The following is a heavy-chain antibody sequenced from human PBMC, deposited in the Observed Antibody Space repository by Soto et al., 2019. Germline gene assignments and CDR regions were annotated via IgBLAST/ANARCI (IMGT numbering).Heavy chain of an antibody. Sequence: QVQLQESGPGLVKPSQTLSLTCTVSGGSISSGDYYWSWIRQPPGKGLEWIGYIYYSGSTYYNPSLKSRVTISVDTSKNQFSLKLSSVTAADTAVYYCARVRIGYYYDSSGYYYYFDYWGQGTLVTVSS. CDR3: ARVRIGYYYDSSGYYYYFDY. D-gene: IGHD3-22*01. J-gene: IGHJ4*02. CDR2: IYYSGST. CDR1: GGSISSGDYY. V-gene: IGHV4-30-4*01.